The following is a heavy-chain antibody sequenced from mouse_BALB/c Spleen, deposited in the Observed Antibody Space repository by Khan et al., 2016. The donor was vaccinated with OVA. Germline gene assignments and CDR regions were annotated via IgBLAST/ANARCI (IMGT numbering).Heavy chain of an antibody. D-gene: IGHD1-2*01. J-gene: IGHJ2*01. CDR1: GHSITSGYG. CDR2: ISYSGST. V-gene: IGHV3-2*02. Sequence: EVQLQESGPGLVKPSQSLSLTCTVTGHSITSGYGWNWIRQFPGNKLEWIGYISYSGSTNYKPSLKSRISITRDTSKNQFFLQLNSVTTEDTATYYCARTARIKYWGQGTTLTVSS. CDR3: ARTARIKY.